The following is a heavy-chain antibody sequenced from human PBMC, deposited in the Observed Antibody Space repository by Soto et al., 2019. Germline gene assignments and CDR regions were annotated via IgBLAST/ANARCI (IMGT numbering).Heavy chain of an antibody. J-gene: IGHJ4*02. CDR1: GGSISGDY. Sequence: QVQLQESGPGLVKPSETLSLTCTVSGGSISGDYWSWVRQPPGKGLEWIGFTHYSETAYYNPSLKSRLTLSLDTSKNTFSLMLTSVTAADTAVYYCARLGVSGDDCYSFDYWGQGSLVTVSS. D-gene: IGHD2-21*02. CDR2: THYSETA. V-gene: IGHV4-59*12. CDR3: ARLGVSGDDCYSFDY.